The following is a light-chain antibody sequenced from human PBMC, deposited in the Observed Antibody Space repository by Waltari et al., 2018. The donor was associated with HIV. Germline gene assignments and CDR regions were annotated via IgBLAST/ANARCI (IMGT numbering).Light chain of an antibody. J-gene: IGLJ2*01. CDR2: YDD. CDR1: SSNCGNNA. Sequence: QPFLTQPPSASEARRRRVTISCSGSSSNCGNNAVNWYQQLPGKPPKLLIYYDDLLAPGVSDRFSGSKSGTSASLAISGLQSEDESDYYCAAWDDSLNGVVFGGGTKLTVL. V-gene: IGLV1-36*01. CDR3: AAWDDSLNGVV.